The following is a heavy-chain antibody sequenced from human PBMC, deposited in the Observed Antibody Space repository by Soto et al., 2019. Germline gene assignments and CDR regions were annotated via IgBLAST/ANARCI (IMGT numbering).Heavy chain of an antibody. D-gene: IGHD3-9*01. J-gene: IGHJ4*02. CDR3: AKDPGSLRYFDWSRFDY. V-gene: IGHV3-23*01. Sequence: GGSLRLSCAASGFTFSSYAMSWVRQAPGKGLEWVSAISGSGGSTYYADSVKGRFTISRDNSKNTLYLQMNSLRAEDTAVYFCAKDPGSLRYFDWSRFDYWGQGTLVTVSS. CDR1: GFTFSSYA. CDR2: ISGSGGST.